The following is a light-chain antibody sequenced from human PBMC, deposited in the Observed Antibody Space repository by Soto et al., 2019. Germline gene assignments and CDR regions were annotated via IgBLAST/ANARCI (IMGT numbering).Light chain of an antibody. CDR3: HQYYRSAT. CDR1: QSVTTQ. Sequence: KERKRAPYAMSVSLGERGTINYRASQSVTTQLAWYQQKPGKAPRVIIPVASTWATGVPERFTGSGSGTDFTLAFSRLQPDDFAGYYCHQYYRSATFGQGTKVDIK. CDR2: VAS. J-gene: IGKJ1*01. V-gene: IGKV3D-15*01.